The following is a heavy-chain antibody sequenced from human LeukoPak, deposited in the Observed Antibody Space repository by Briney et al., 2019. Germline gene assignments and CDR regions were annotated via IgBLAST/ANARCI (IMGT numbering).Heavy chain of an antibody. CDR2: IYSGGST. Sequence: QSGGSLRLSCAATAFTVSSNYMSWVRQAPGKGLEWVSVIYSGGSTYYADSVKGRFTISRHNSKNTLYLQMNSLRAEDTAVYYCASNSRRYYDSSGYYWGWGQGTLVTVSS. CDR1: AFTVSSNY. V-gene: IGHV3-53*04. D-gene: IGHD3-22*01. CDR3: ASNSRRYYDSSGYYWG. J-gene: IGHJ4*02.